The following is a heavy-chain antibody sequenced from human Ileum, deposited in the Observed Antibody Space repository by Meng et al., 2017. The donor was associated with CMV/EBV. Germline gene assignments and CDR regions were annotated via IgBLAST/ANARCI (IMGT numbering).Heavy chain of an antibody. D-gene: IGHD5-12*01. V-gene: IGHV3-74*03. CDR3: VRGGLSAYDFDH. Sequence: GGSLRLSCAASGFTFSSFWMHWVRQAPGKGLVWVARINAAGSTTTDADFGKGRFTISRDNAKNTLYLEMNNLRAEDTAFYYCVRGGLSAYDFDHWGQGALVTVSS. J-gene: IGHJ4*02. CDR2: INAAGSTT. CDR1: GFTFSSFW.